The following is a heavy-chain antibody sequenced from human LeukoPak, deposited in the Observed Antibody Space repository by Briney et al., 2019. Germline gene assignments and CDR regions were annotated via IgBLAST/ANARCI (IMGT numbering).Heavy chain of an antibody. CDR2: ISGSGGST. CDR1: GFTFSSYA. J-gene: IGHJ4*02. D-gene: IGHD3-22*01. Sequence: GGSLRLSCAASGFTFSSYAMSWVRQAPGKGLEWVSAISGSGGSTYYADSVKGRFTISRDNSENTLYLQMNSLRAEDTAVYYCAKDCPDPPYYYDSSGLHWGQGTLVTVSS. V-gene: IGHV3-23*01. CDR3: AKDCPDPPYYYDSSGLH.